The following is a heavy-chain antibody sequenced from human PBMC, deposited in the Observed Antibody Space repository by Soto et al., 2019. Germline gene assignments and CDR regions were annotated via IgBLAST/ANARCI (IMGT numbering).Heavy chain of an antibody. CDR3: ASGDYSNYHYCYGMDG. D-gene: IGHD4-4*01. J-gene: IGHJ6*02. CDR2: IIPIFGTV. Sequence: QVQLVQSGAEVKKPGSSVKVSCKASGGTFSSYAISWVRQAPGQGLEWMGGIIPIFGTVNYAQKFQGRVTFPADASTSTAYMELSSLGSEYTAVYYCASGDYSNYHYCYGMDGWAQGTTVTGSS. CDR1: GGTFSSYA. V-gene: IGHV1-69*12.